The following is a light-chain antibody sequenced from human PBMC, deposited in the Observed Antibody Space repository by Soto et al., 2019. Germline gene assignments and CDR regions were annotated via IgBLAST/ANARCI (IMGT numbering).Light chain of an antibody. CDR1: SSDVGSYNY. J-gene: IGLJ2*01. CDR3: SSNTTSSSHVV. CDR2: DVS. V-gene: IGLV2-14*01. Sequence: QSALTQPASVSGSPGQSITISCTGTSSDVGSYNYVSWYQQYPGKAPKLMIYDVSNRPSGVSYRFSGSKSGNTASLTISGLQAEDEVNYYCSSNTTSSSHVVFGGGTKLTVL.